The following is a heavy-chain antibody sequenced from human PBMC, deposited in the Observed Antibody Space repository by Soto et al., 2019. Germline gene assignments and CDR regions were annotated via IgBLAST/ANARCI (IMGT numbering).Heavy chain of an antibody. CDR3: ARRGPGTYFDY. CDR1: GFTVSSNY. Sequence: GGSLRLSCVTSGFTVSSNYMSWVRQAPGKGLEWVSVISGSGDSTYYADSVKGRFTISRDNSKNTLYLQMNSLRAEDTAVYYCARRGPGTYFDYWGQGTLVIAPQ. J-gene: IGHJ4*02. D-gene: IGHD6-13*01. CDR2: ISGSGDST. V-gene: IGHV3-23*01.